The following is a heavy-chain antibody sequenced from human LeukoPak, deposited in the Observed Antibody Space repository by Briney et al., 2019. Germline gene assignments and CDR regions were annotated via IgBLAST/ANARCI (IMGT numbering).Heavy chain of an antibody. CDR1: GFTLRDYY. Sequence: PGGSLRLSCAASGFTLRDYYLNWIRQAPGKGLEWVSQISDSGHITYYADSVKGRFTISRDNAKNSLFLQMNSLRAEDTAVYYCARDGIMYGQQPGGYWGQGTLVTVSS. CDR3: ARDGIMYGQQPGGY. V-gene: IGHV3-11*01. D-gene: IGHD6-13*01. CDR2: ISDSGHIT. J-gene: IGHJ4*02.